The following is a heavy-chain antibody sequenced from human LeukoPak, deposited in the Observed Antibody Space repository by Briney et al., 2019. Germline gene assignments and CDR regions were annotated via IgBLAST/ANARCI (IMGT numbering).Heavy chain of an antibody. CDR2: IYYSGST. CDR1: GGSICSVGHY. D-gene: IGHD6-13*01. CDR3: ARDYSSSWYGAFDI. J-gene: IGHJ3*02. V-gene: IGHV4-30-4*08. Sequence: PSETLSLTCTVSGGSICSVGHYCSWVRQPPGKGLEWIGYIYYSGSTYYNPSLKSRVTISVDTSKNQFSLKLSSVTAADTAVYYCARDYSSSWYGAFDIWGQGTMVTVSS.